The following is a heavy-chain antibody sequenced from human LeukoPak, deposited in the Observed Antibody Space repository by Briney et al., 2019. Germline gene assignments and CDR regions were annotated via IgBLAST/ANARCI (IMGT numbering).Heavy chain of an antibody. J-gene: IGHJ4*02. V-gene: IGHV6-1*01. Sequence: SQTLSLTCAISGDSVSSNSAAWDWIRQSPSRGLEWLGRTYYRSKWYNDYAVSVKSRITINPDTSKNQFSLQLNSVTPEDTAVYYCARGGVCSSSWRPIFDYWGQGTLVTVSS. CDR3: ARGGVCSSSWRPIFDY. CDR2: TYYRSKWYN. D-gene: IGHD6-13*01. CDR1: GDSVSSNSAA.